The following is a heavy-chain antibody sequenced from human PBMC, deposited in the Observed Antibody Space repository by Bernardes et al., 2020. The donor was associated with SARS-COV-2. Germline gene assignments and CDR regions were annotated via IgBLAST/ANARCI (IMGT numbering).Heavy chain of an antibody. J-gene: IGHJ5*02. Sequence: GGSLRLSCETSGFTYSAYCMSWVRQAPGKGLEWVANIKSNGSEEYYADSVKGRFTIFRDNAKNTLYLQMNSLRVEDTAVYYCTRDPSGTSPAWGQGTLVTVSS. CDR2: IKSNGSEE. D-gene: IGHD1-1*01. CDR3: TRDPSGTSPA. CDR1: GFTYSAYC. V-gene: IGHV3-7*01.